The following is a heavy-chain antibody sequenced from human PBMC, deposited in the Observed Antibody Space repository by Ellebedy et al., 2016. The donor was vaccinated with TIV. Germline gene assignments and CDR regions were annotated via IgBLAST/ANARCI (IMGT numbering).Heavy chain of an antibody. CDR1: GFTFSSYS. D-gene: IGHD3-16*01. Sequence: GESLKISXAASGFTFSSYSMNWVRQAPGKGLEWVSAISGSGGSTYYADSVKGRFTISRDNSKNTLYLQMNSLRAEDTAVYYCAKTGGARGDYYYYGMDVWGQGTTVTVSS. V-gene: IGHV3-23*01. J-gene: IGHJ6*02. CDR2: ISGSGGST. CDR3: AKTGGARGDYYYYGMDV.